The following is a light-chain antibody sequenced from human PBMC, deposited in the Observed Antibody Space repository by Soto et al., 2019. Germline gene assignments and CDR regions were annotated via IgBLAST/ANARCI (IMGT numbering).Light chain of an antibody. CDR2: DAS. J-gene: IGKJ3*01. V-gene: IGKV1-5*01. CDR1: QSISSW. CDR3: QQYNSYSPT. Sequence: DIQMTQSPSTLSASVGDRFTIXXRASQSISSWLAWYQQKPGKAPKXLIYDASSLESGVPSRFSGSGSGTEFTLTISSLQPDDFATYYCQQYNSYSPTFGPGTKVDIK.